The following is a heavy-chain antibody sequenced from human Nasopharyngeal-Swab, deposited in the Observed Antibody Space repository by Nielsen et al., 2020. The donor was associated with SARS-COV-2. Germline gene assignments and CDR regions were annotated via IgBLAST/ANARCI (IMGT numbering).Heavy chain of an antibody. CDR3: AKDSSSWYKRDFDY. CDR2: ISWNSGSI. V-gene: IGHV3-9*01. J-gene: IGHJ4*02. Sequence: SLTISCAASGFTFDDYAMHWVRQAPGKGLEWVSGISWNSGSIGYADSVKGRFTISRDNAKNSLYLQMNSLRAEDTALYYCAKDSSSWYKRDFDYWGQGTLVTVSS. D-gene: IGHD6-13*01. CDR1: GFTFDDYA.